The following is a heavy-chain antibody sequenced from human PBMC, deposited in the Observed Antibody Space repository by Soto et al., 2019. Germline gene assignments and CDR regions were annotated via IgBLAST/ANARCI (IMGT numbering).Heavy chain of an antibody. CDR1: GFTFSSYW. CDR2: IKQDGSEK. CDR3: ARDKGSREFYYYYYMDV. J-gene: IGHJ6*03. D-gene: IGHD6-13*01. V-gene: IGHV3-7*01. Sequence: EVQLVESGRGLVQPGGSLRLSCAASGFTFSSYWMSWIRQAPGKGLEWVANIKQDGSEKYYVDSVKGRFTISRDNAKNSLYLQMNSLRAEDTAVYYCARDKGSREFYYYYYMDVWGKGTTVTVSS.